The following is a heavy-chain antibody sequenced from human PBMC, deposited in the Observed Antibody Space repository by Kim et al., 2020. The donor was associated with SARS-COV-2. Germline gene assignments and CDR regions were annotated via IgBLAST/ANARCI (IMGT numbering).Heavy chain of an antibody. CDR3: AKEIGSGLPLER. V-gene: IGHV3-30*18. CDR1: GFTFSGYG. Sequence: GGSLRLSCAASGFTFSGYGMHWVRQAPGKGLDWVAVVGSDGRLQFYADSAKGRFTISRDNSRNTLYLQMSSLRVEDTAVYYCAKEIGSGLPLERRGQGTLVTVSS. D-gene: IGHD1-1*01. J-gene: IGHJ4*02. CDR2: VGSDGRLQ.